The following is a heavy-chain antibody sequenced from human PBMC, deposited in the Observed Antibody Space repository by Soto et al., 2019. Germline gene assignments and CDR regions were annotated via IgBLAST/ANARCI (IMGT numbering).Heavy chain of an antibody. D-gene: IGHD3-22*01. V-gene: IGHV4-31*03. CDR3: ARLSSIDSSGYYLDY. CDR2: IYYSGST. Sequence: PSETLSLTCTVSGGSISSGDYYWNWIRQHPGKGLEWIGYIYYSGSTHYSSSLKSRVTMSIDTSKNQFPLKLTSVTAADTAVYYCARLSSIDSSGYYLDYWGQGTLVTVSS. CDR1: GGSISSGDYY. J-gene: IGHJ4*02.